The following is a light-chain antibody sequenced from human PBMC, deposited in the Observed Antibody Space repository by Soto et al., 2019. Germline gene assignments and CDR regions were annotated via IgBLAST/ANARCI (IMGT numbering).Light chain of an antibody. CDR1: SSDVGGYNL. J-gene: IGLJ2*01. Sequence: QSALTQPASVSESPGQSITISCTGTSSDVGGYNLVSWYQQHPGKVPTLMIYESIKRPSGVSNRFSGSKSGNTASLTISGLQAEDEADYYCCSFAGTHVVFGGGTKVTVL. V-gene: IGLV2-23*01. CDR2: ESI. CDR3: CSFAGTHVV.